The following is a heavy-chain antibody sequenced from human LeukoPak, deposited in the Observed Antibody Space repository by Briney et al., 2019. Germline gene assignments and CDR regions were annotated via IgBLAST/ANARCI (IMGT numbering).Heavy chain of an antibody. CDR3: ARHRGPNCLFY. Sequence: QSGGSLRLSCAASGLTFGSSWMTWVPQTPDKGLESVDSIKHDGSAEYYVESVRGRFTISRDNANNSVYLQMNSLRSEHTAAYYFARHRGPNCLFYWGQGTLVTVSS. CDR1: GLTFGSSW. V-gene: IGHV3-7*01. J-gene: IGHJ4*02. D-gene: IGHD1-1*01. CDR2: IKHDGSAE.